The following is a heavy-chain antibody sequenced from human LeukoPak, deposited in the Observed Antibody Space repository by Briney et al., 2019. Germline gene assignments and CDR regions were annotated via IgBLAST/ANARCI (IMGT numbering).Heavy chain of an antibody. CDR2: IYSGGDK. D-gene: IGHD2-15*01. CDR1: GFTVSNNY. CDR3: ARGRRYCSGDSCYSGVDY. J-gene: IGHJ4*02. Sequence: PGGSLRLSCAVSGFTVSNNYMTWVRQAPGKGLEWVSVIYSGGDKYYADSVKGRFTISRDNSKNTLYLQMNSLRAEDTAVYYCARGRRYCSGDSCYSGVDYWGQGTLVTVSS. V-gene: IGHV3-53*01.